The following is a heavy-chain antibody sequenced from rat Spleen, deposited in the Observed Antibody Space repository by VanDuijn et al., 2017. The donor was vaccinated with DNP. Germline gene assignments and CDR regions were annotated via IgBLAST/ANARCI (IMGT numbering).Heavy chain of an antibody. Sequence: QVQLKESGPGLVQPSRTLSLTCTVSGFSLPSYGVSWVRQSPGKGLEWIAAMSNGGSTSYNSSLRSRLSLSWDTSKTQLFLKMNSLQTEDTAMYFCVLGIGYWGQRVMVTVSS. CDR1: GFSLPSYG. D-gene: IGHD1-5*01. J-gene: IGHJ2*01. CDR3: VLGIGY. V-gene: IGHV2S8*01. CDR2: MSNGGST.